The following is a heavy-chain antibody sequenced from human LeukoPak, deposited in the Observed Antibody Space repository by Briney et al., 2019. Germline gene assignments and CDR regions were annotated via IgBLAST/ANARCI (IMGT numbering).Heavy chain of an antibody. CDR2: INPNSGGT. V-gene: IGHV1-2*02. CDR1: GYTFTAYY. CDR3: ARDGDYVEACFDS. Sequence: ASVKVSCKASGYTFTAYYMHWVRQAPGQGLEWMGWINPNSGGTNYAQKFQGRVTMTRDTSISTAYMELSRLRSDDTAVYYCARDGDYVEACFDSWGQGTLVTVSS. D-gene: IGHD4-17*01. J-gene: IGHJ4*02.